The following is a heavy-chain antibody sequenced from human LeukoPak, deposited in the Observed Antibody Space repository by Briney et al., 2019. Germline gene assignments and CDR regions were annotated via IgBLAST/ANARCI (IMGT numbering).Heavy chain of an antibody. Sequence: PGGSLRLSCEASGFSFSTYSLNWVRQAPGKGLEWVSYISSSGSPIYYADSVKGRFTISRDNSKNTLYLQMNSLRAEDTAVYYCAKDSQGKWLVNYFDYWGQGTLVTVSS. CDR3: AKDSQGKWLVNYFDY. V-gene: IGHV3-48*01. J-gene: IGHJ4*02. CDR1: GFSFSTYS. CDR2: ISSSGSPI. D-gene: IGHD6-19*01.